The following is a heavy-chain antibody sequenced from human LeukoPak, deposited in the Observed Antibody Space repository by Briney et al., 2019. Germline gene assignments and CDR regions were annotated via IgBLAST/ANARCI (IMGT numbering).Heavy chain of an antibody. Sequence: SETLSPTCPVSGGSISKHYWSCIRQPAGKGLEWIGRIYTSGSINHNPSLKSRVTMSVDTSKNQFSLKLSSVTAADTAVYYCAREALGYCSGGCCPSYFDYWGQGTLVTVSS. D-gene: IGHD2-15*01. CDR1: GGSISKHY. J-gene: IGHJ4*02. V-gene: IGHV4-4*07. CDR2: IYTSGSI. CDR3: AREALGYCSGGCCPSYFDY.